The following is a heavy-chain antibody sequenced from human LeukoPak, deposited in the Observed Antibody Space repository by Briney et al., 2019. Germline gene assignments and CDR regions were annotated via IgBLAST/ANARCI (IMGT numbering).Heavy chain of an antibody. Sequence: PSETLPLTCTVSGGSISNYYWSWIRQPPGKGLEWIGYIYYTGSTNYNPSLKSRVTISVDTSKNQFSLKVSSVTAADTAVYYCARDPRGGTSRDNWFDPWGQGTLVTVSS. J-gene: IGHJ5*02. CDR1: GGSISNYY. CDR3: ARDPRGGTSRDNWFDP. D-gene: IGHD1-1*01. CDR2: IYYTGST. V-gene: IGHV4-59*01.